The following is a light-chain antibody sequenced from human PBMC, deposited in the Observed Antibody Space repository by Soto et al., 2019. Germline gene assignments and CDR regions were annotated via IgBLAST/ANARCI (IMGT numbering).Light chain of an antibody. V-gene: IGKV1-9*01. CDR3: QQLNEYPLT. J-gene: IGKJ4*01. CDR1: QGIGRS. Sequence: DIQLTQSPSFLSASVGDRVTITCRASQGIGRSLAWYQQNPGKAPKVLIYTAVILQSGVPSRFSGSGSGTEFTLTISSLQPEDFATYYCQQLNEYPLTFGGGTKVDNK. CDR2: TAV.